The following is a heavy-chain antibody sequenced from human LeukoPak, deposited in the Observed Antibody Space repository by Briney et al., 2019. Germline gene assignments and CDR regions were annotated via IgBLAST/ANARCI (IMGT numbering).Heavy chain of an antibody. D-gene: IGHD4-23*01. V-gene: IGHV3-7*01. J-gene: IGHJ4*02. CDR1: GFTFSSYW. Sequence: GGSLRLSCAASGFTFSSYWMSWVRQAPGKGLEWVATIRQDGSRKYYVDSVKGRFTISRDNAKNSLYLQMNSLRAEDTAVYYCARHLNYGGNGGIGYWGQGTLVTVSS. CDR3: ARHLNYGGNGGIGY. CDR2: IRQDGSRK.